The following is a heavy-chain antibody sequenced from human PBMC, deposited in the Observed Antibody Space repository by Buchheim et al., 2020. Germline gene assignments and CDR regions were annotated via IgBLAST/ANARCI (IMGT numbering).Heavy chain of an antibody. D-gene: IGHD2-2*01. CDR3: ARGINCSSTSCYDY. Sequence: QVQLQESGPGLVKPSQTLSLTCTVSGGSISSGSYYWSWIRQPAGKGLEWIGRIYTSGSTNYNPSLKSRVTISVDKSKNQFSLKLSSVTAADTAVYYCARGINCSSTSCYDYWGQGTL. J-gene: IGHJ4*02. V-gene: IGHV4-61*02. CDR1: GGSISSGSYY. CDR2: IYTSGST.